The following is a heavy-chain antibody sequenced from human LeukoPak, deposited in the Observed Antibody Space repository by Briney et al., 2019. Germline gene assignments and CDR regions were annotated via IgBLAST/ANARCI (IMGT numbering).Heavy chain of an antibody. CDR3: ARDRHGMAV. CDR1: GFTLSSYD. Sequence: GGSLRLSCAASGFTLSSYDMHWVRRVTGKGLEWVSAIGVAGDTYYPGSVKGRFIITRENAKNSLYLQMNSLRVEDTAVYYCARDRHGMAVWGQGTTVVVSS. J-gene: IGHJ6*02. CDR2: IGVAGDT. V-gene: IGHV3-13*01.